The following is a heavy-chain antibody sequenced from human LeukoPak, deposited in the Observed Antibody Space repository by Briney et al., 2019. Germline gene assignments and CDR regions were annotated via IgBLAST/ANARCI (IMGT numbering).Heavy chain of an antibody. CDR3: ARQERWLRDFDY. CDR1: GGSFSGYY. D-gene: IGHD5-24*01. Sequence: SETLSLTCAVYGGSFSGYYWSWIRQPPGKGLEWIGEINHSGSTNYNPSLKSRVTISVDTSKNQFSLKLSSVTAADTAVYYCARQERWLRDFDYWGQGTLVTVSS. V-gene: IGHV4-34*01. CDR2: INHSGST. J-gene: IGHJ4*02.